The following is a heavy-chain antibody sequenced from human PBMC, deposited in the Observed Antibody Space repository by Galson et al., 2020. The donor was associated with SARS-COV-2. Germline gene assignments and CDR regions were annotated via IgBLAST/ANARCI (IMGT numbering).Heavy chain of an antibody. Sequence: GGSLRLSCAASGFTFSSYDMHWVRQATGKGLEWVSAIGTAGDTYYPGSVKGRFTISRENAKNSLYLQMNSLRAGDTAVYYCARGDTKTIFGVVTRYYYYMDVWGKGTTVTVSS. J-gene: IGHJ6*03. D-gene: IGHD3-3*01. CDR3: ARGDTKTIFGVVTRYYYYMDV. CDR1: GFTFSSYD. V-gene: IGHV3-13*01. CDR2: IGTAGDT.